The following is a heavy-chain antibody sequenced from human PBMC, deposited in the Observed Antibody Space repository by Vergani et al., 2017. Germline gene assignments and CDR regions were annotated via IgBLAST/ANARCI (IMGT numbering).Heavy chain of an antibody. CDR1: GFTFSSYA. D-gene: IGHD3-10*01. CDR3: AKDPSSTMVRGDY. J-gene: IGHJ4*02. Sequence: EVQLLESGGGLVQPGGSLRLSCAASGFTFSSYAMSWVRQAPGKGLEWVSAISGSGGSTYYADSVKGRFTISIDNSKNTLYLQMNSLRAEDTAVYYCAKDPSSTMVRGDYWGQGTLVTGSS. V-gene: IGHV3-23*01. CDR2: ISGSGGST.